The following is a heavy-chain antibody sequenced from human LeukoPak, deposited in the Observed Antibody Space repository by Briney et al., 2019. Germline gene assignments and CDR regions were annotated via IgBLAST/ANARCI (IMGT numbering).Heavy chain of an antibody. Sequence: PSETLSLTCAVSGGSISSSHWWSWIRQPPGKGLEWIGEINHSGSTNYNPSLKSRVTISVDTSKNQFSLKLSSVTAADTAVYYCARAYLWFGEQADYWGQGTLVTVSS. CDR2: INHSGST. CDR3: ARAYLWFGEQADY. V-gene: IGHV4-4*02. D-gene: IGHD3-10*01. CDR1: GGSISSSHW. J-gene: IGHJ4*02.